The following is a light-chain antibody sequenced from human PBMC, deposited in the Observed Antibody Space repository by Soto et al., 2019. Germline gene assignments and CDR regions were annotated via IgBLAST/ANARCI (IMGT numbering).Light chain of an antibody. J-gene: IGLJ1*01. CDR1: SSDVGGYNY. Sequence: QSGLTQPASVSGSPGQSITISCTGTSSDVGGYNYVSWYQQHPGKAPKLMIYEVSNRPSGVSNRFSGSKSGNTASLTIAGLQPEAEAHYFFCAYSEIAPRAFGTGTKVTV. V-gene: IGLV2-14*01. CDR2: EVS. CDR3: CAYSEIAPRA.